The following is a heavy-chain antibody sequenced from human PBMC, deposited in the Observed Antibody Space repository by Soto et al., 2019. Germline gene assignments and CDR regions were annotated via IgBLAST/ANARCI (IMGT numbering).Heavy chain of an antibody. D-gene: IGHD3-3*01. CDR2: ISSSSSTI. V-gene: IGHV3-48*01. Sequence: GGSLRLSCAASGFTFSSYSMNWVRQAPGKGLEWVSYISSSSSTIYYADSVKGRFTISRDNAKNSLYLQMNSLRAEDTAVYYCARGGERYYDFWSGYGIYMDVWGKGTTVTVSS. J-gene: IGHJ6*03. CDR3: ARGGERYYDFWSGYGIYMDV. CDR1: GFTFSSYS.